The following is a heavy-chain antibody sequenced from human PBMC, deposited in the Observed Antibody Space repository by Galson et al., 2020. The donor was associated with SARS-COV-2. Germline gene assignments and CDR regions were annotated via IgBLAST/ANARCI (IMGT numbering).Heavy chain of an antibody. D-gene: IGHD3-10*01. CDR2: INPNGGGT. Sequence: ASVKVSCKASGYTFTSYYIHWVRQAPGQGLEWMGIINPNGGGTTYAQKFQGRVTMTRDTSTSTVYMELSSLRSEDTAVYYCVRDSQGGKDYNYLLLWGQGTLVAVSS. CDR1: GYTFTSYY. J-gene: IGHJ4*02. CDR3: VRDSQGGKDYNYLLL. V-gene: IGHV1-46*01.